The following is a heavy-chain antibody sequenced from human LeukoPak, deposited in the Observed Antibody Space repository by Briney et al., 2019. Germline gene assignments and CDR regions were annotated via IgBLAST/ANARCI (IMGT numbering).Heavy chain of an antibody. CDR2: IYYSGST. D-gene: IGHD4-17*01. J-gene: IGHJ5*02. CDR1: GGSISSYY. V-gene: IGHV4-39*01. Sequence: SETLSLTCTVSGGSISSYYWSWIRQPPGKGLEWIGSIYYSGSTYYNPSLKSRVTISVDTSKNQFSLKLSSVTAADTAVYYCARGAYGDDGGWFGPWGQGTLVTVSS. CDR3: ARGAYGDDGGWFGP.